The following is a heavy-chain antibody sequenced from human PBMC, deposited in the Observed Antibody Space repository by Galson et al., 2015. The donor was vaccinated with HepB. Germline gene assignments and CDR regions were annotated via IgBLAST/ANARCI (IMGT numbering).Heavy chain of an antibody. Sequence: CAISGDSVSSNSAAWNWIRQSPSRGLEWLGRTYYRSKWYNDYAVSVKSRITINPDTSKNQFSLQLNSVTPEDTAVYYCARAGVYYDSNGYQMSPFDYWGQGTLVTVSS. J-gene: IGHJ4*02. CDR2: TYYRSKWYN. CDR1: GDSVSSNSAA. V-gene: IGHV6-1*01. D-gene: IGHD3-22*01. CDR3: ARAGVYYDSNGYQMSPFDY.